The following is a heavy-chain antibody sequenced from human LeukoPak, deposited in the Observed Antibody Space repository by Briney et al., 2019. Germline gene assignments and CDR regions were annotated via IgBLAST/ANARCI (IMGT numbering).Heavy chain of an antibody. V-gene: IGHV3-64*01. CDR1: GFTFSGFD. CDR2: ISSNGGST. J-gene: IGHJ6*02. Sequence: GGSLRLSCAASGFTFSGFDMLWVRQAPGKGLEYVSAISSNGGSTYYANSVKGRFTISRDNAKNSLYLQMNSLRAEDTAVYYCARERGDGMDVWGQGTTVTVSS. CDR3: ARERGDGMDV.